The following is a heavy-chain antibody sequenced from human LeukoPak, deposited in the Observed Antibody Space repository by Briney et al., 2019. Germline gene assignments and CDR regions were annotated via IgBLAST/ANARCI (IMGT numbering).Heavy chain of an antibody. CDR2: IGAYNGNT. J-gene: IGHJ4*02. Sequence: ASVKVSCKASGYTFTGYYMHWVRQAPGQGLEWMGWIGAYNGNTNYAQKLQGRVTMTTDTSTSTAYMELRSLRSDDTAVYYCARDCSDGSCYFDYWGQGTLVTVSS. V-gene: IGHV1-18*04. CDR1: GYTFTGYY. D-gene: IGHD2-15*01. CDR3: ARDCSDGSCYFDY.